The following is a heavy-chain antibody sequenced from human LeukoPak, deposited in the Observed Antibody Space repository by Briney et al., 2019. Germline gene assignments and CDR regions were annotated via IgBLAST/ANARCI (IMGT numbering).Heavy chain of an antibody. V-gene: IGHV1-8*03. CDR1: GYTFTGYY. Sequence: ASVKVSCKASGYTFTGYYMHWVRQATGQGLEWMGWMNPNSGNTGYAQKFQGRVTITRNTSISTAYMELSSLRSEDTAVYYCARADKWVDWFDPWGQGTLVTVSS. CDR3: ARADKWVDWFDP. J-gene: IGHJ5*02. CDR2: MNPNSGNT. D-gene: IGHD1-26*01.